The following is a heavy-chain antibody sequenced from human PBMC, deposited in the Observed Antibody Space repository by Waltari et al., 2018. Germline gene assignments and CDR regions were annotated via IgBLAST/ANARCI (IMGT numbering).Heavy chain of an antibody. V-gene: IGHV4-59*01. CDR2: FHDSGST. CDR3: ARVPGPRAAMDI. D-gene: IGHD3-10*01. CDR1: RDSIKSYY. Sequence: QVQLQESGPGLVKPSETLSLTCTVSRDSIKSYYWTWIRQPPGKGLEWIGYFHDSGSTDHTPSLRGRVTISGDTSNKQFSLKLNSLTAADTAVYFCARVPGPRAAMDIWGRGTMVTVSS. J-gene: IGHJ3*02.